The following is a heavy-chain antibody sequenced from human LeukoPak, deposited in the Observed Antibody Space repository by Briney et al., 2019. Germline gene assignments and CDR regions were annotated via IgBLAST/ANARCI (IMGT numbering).Heavy chain of an antibody. J-gene: IGHJ3*02. V-gene: IGHV3-21*04. CDR2: ISSSSSYI. D-gene: IGHD3-3*01. CDR1: GFTFSSYS. CDR3: AHHGGGTIRIAAFDI. Sequence: PGGSLRLSCAASGFTFSSYSMNWVRQAPGKGLEWVSCISSSSSYIYYADSVKGRFTTSRDNSKNTLYLQLNSLRAEDTAIYYCAHHGGGTIRIAAFDIWGQGTMVTVSS.